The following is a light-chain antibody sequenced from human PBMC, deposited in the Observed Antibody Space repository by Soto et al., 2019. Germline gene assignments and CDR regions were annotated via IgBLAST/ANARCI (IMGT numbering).Light chain of an antibody. J-gene: IGKJ1*01. V-gene: IGKV1-6*01. Sequence: AIQMTQSPSSLSASVGDRVTITCRASQGIRNDLGWYQQKPGKAPKLLISAASNLQVGVPSRFSGSGSGTDFTLTISSLQPEDSATYYCLQDYNDPPWTFGQGTKVEIK. CDR3: LQDYNDPPWT. CDR2: AAS. CDR1: QGIRND.